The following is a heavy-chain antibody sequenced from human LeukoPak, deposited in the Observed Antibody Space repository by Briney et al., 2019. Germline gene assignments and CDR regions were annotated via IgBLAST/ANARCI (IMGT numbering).Heavy chain of an antibody. Sequence: PSETLSLTCTVSGGSIGTDYWTWIRQSPGKGLEYIGYIYYAGGTNTNPSLKSRVTISVDTSKNQFSLKLTSVTAADTAVYFCAKYGNSGWVIDNWGQGTLVTVPS. CDR1: GGSIGTDY. J-gene: IGHJ4*02. CDR2: IYYAGGT. V-gene: IGHV4-59*08. D-gene: IGHD6-19*01. CDR3: AKYGNSGWVIDN.